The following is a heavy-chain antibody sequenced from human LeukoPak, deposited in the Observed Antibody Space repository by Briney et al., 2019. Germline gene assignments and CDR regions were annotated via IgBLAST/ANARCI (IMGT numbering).Heavy chain of an antibody. J-gene: IGHJ4*02. CDR3: ARVGYYDSSGYYHDY. CDR1: GGTFSSYA. CDR2: IIPTFGTA. D-gene: IGHD3-22*01. Sequence: SVKVSCKASGGTFSSYAISWVRQAPGQGLEWMGGIIPTFGTANYAQKFQGRVTITTDESTSTAYMELSSLRSEDTAVYYCARVGYYDSSGYYHDYWGQGTLVTVSS. V-gene: IGHV1-69*05.